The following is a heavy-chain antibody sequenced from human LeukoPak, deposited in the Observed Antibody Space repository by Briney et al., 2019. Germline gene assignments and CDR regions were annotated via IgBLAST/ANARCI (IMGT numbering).Heavy chain of an antibody. D-gene: IGHD6-19*01. CDR2: IYYSGTT. V-gene: IGHV4-59*12. Sequence: SETLSLTCTVSGGSISSYYWSWIRQPPGKGLEWIGYIYYSGTTNYNPSLKSRVTISVDTSKNQFSLKLSSVTAADTAVYYCASGKQWLGRYYFDYWGQGTLVTVSS. CDR3: ASGKQWLGRYYFDY. CDR1: GGSISSYY. J-gene: IGHJ4*02.